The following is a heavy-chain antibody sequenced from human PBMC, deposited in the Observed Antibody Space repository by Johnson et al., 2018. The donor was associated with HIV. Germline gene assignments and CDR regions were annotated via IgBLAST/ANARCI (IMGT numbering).Heavy chain of an antibody. CDR3: ARAEGDYYDSGGWGPYSFDI. V-gene: IGHV3-53*01. J-gene: IGHJ3*02. CDR1: GFLVSSNY. D-gene: IGHD3-22*01. Sequence: EVQLVESGGGLIQPGGSLRLSCAASGFLVSSNYMSWVRQAPGKGLEWVSVIYSGGSIYYADSVKGRFTISRDNSKNTLYLQMNSLRAEDTAVYYCARAEGDYYDSGGWGPYSFDIWGQGTMVTVSS. CDR2: IYSGGSI.